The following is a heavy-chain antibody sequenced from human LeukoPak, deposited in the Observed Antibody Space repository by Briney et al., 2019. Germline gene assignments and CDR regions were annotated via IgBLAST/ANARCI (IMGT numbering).Heavy chain of an antibody. V-gene: IGHV1-69*10. J-gene: IGHJ6*02. D-gene: IGHD2-2*01. CDR2: IIPIFGIA. CDR3: ARETPRYCSSTSCAQGGGYYYYGMDV. Sequence: ASVTVSCKASGGTFSSYAISWVRQAPGQGLEWMGRIIPIFGIANYAQKFQGSVTITADKSTSTAYMELSSLRSEDTAVYYCARETPRYCSSTSCAQGGGYYYYGMDVWGQGTTVTVSS. CDR1: GGTFSSYA.